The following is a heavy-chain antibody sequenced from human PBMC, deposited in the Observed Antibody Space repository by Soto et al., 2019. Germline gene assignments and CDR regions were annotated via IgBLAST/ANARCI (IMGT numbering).Heavy chain of an antibody. Sequence: PGGSLRLSCAASGFTFSSYSMNWVRQAPGKGLEWVSSISSSSSYIYYADSVKGRFTISRDNAKNSLYLQMNSLRAEDTAVYYCARTIWFGDYRPWGDPNDAFDISGQGTMVTVS. D-gene: IGHD3-10*01. J-gene: IGHJ3*02. CDR3: ARTIWFGDYRPWGDPNDAFDI. CDR1: GFTFSSYS. CDR2: ISSSSSYI. V-gene: IGHV3-21*01.